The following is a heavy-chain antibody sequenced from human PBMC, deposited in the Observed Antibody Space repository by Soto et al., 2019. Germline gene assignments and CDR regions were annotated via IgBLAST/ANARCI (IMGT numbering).Heavy chain of an antibody. D-gene: IGHD3-3*01. Sequence: ASVKVSCKASGYSFTDYHVHWVRQAPGQGLEWLGRINPKSGGTSTAQKFQGWVTMTRDTSINTAYMDLTRLRSDDTAVYYCARGSSITIFGPYPPGGTEVDYWGQGTLVTVSS. CDR1: GYSFTDYH. V-gene: IGHV1-2*04. CDR2: INPKSGGT. CDR3: ARGSSITIFGPYPPGGTEVDY. J-gene: IGHJ4*02.